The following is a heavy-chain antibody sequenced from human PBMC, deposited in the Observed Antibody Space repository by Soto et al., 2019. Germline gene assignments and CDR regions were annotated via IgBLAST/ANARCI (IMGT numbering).Heavy chain of an antibody. J-gene: IGHJ6*02. V-gene: IGHV3-48*02. CDR2: ISSSSSTI. D-gene: IGHD3-3*01. Sequence: LGGSLRLSCAASGFTFSSYSMNWVRQAPGKGLEWVSYISSSSSTIYYADSVKGRFTISRDNAKNSLYLQMNSLRDEDTAVYYCARDRVAIFGVVISGGYGMDVWGQGTTVTVSS. CDR1: GFTFSSYS. CDR3: ARDRVAIFGVVISGGYGMDV.